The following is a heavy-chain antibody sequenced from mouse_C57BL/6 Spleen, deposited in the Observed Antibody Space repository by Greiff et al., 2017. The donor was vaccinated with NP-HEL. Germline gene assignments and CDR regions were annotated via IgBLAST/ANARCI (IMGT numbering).Heavy chain of an antibody. D-gene: IGHD2-1*01. CDR2: INPNYGTT. J-gene: IGHJ2*01. V-gene: IGHV1-39*01. CDR1: GYSFTDYN. Sequence: VQLKESGPELVKPGASVKISCKASGYSFTDYNMNWVKQSNGKSLEWIGVINPNYGTTSYNQKFKGKATLTVDQSSSTAYMQLNSLTSEDSAVYYGARSDYGNYLYFDYWGQGTTLTVSS. CDR3: ARSDYGNYLYFDY.